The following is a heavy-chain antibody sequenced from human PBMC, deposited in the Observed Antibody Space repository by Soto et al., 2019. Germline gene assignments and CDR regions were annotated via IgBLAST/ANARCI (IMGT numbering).Heavy chain of an antibody. CDR1: GYTFTSYG. CDR2: ISAYNGNT. J-gene: IGHJ6*02. V-gene: IGHV1-18*01. CDR3: ALTLDFWSGYFSGMDV. Sequence: ASVKVSCKASGYTFTSYGISWVRQAPGQGLEWMGWISAYNGNTNYAQKLQGRVTMTTDTSTSTAYMELRSLRSDDTAVYYCALTLDFWSGYFSGMDVWGQGTTVTVSS. D-gene: IGHD3-3*01.